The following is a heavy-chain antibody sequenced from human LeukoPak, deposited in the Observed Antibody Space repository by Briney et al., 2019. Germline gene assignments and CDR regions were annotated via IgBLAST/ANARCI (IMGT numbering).Heavy chain of an antibody. Sequence: GGSLRLSCSASGFTFSGYAMHWVRQAPGKGLEYVSAVSNNGGRTYYADSVKGRFTISRDNSKNTLYLQMNSLRAEDTAVYYCAKDLGTTNLWRAFDYWGQGTLVTVSS. CDR3: AKDLGTTNLWRAFDY. CDR2: VSNNGGRT. CDR1: GFTFSGYA. D-gene: IGHD3-3*01. J-gene: IGHJ4*02. V-gene: IGHV3-64*04.